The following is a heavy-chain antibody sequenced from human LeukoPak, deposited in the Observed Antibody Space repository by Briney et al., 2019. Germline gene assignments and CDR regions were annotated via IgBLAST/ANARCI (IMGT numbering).Heavy chain of an antibody. Sequence: PGGSLRLSCAASGFTFSSYAMHWVRQAPGKGLEYVSAIRTNGGRTFYADSVKGRFTISRDNSKNTLYLQMGSLRVEDMAVYYRARVTTSWYDYWGQGTLVTVSS. CDR3: ARVTTSWYDY. CDR2: IRTNGGRT. D-gene: IGHD6-13*01. CDR1: GFTFSSYA. V-gene: IGHV3-64*02. J-gene: IGHJ4*02.